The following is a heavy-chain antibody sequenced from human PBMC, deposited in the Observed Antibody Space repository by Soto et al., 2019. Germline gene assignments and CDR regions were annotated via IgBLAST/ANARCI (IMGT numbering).Heavy chain of an antibody. Sequence: PSETLSLTCNVSGDAMDSVTYYWSWIRQPPGKGLELIGYSFYTGSTTYNPSLKSRVTISVDKSKNQFSLKVISVTAADTAVYYCARDSYYDSGDSFQAYHXWGQGTLVTVSX. CDR1: GDAMDSVTYY. CDR3: ARDSYYDSGDSFQAYHX. J-gene: IGHJ4*02. D-gene: IGHD3-22*01. V-gene: IGHV4-61*01. CDR2: SFYTGST.